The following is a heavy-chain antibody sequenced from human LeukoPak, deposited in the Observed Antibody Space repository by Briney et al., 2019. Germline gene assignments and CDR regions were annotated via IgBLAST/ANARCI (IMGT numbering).Heavy chain of an antibody. CDR3: ARQVDYSNYGFDY. Sequence: PGGSLRLSCAASGFTFSSYWMSWVRQAPGKGLEWVANIKQDGSEKYYVDSVKGRFTISRDNAKNSLYLQMNSLRAEDTAVYYCARQVDYSNYGFDYWGQGTLVTVSS. V-gene: IGHV3-7*01. J-gene: IGHJ4*02. D-gene: IGHD4-11*01. CDR1: GFTFSSYW. CDR2: IKQDGSEK.